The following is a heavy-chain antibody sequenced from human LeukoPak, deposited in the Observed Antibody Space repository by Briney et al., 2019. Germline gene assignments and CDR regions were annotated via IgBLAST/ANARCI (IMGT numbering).Heavy chain of an antibody. CDR2: ISYDGSNK. Sequence: GRSLRLSCAASGFTFSSYAMHWVRQAPGKGLEWVAVISYDGSNKYYADSVKGRFTISRDNSKNTLYLQMNSLRAEDTAVYYCARDRQLWLPVYYYYYGMDVWGKGTTVTVSS. V-gene: IGHV3-30*04. D-gene: IGHD5-18*01. CDR1: GFTFSSYA. CDR3: ARDRQLWLPVYYYYYGMDV. J-gene: IGHJ6*04.